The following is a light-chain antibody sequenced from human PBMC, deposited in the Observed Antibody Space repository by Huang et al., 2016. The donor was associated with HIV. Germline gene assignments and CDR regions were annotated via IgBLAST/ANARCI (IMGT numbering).Light chain of an antibody. J-gene: IGKJ2*01. CDR3: QQYYNWPPYT. CDR1: QSVSTN. CDR2: GAS. Sequence: EVVMTQSPATLSLSPGERATLSCRASQSVSTNLAWYQQKPDQAPRLLIYGASTRATGIPGRFSGSGSGTEFTLTISSLQSEDFVVYYCQQYYNWPPYTFGQGTKLEIK. V-gene: IGKV3-15*01.